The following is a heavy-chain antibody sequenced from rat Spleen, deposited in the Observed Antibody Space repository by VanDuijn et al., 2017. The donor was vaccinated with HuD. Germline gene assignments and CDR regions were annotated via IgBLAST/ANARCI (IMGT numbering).Heavy chain of an antibody. J-gene: IGHJ2*01. CDR2: ISDDGSIT. V-gene: IGHV5-29*01. CDR3: ASRDY. Sequence: EVQLVESGGGLVQPGRSLKLSCAASGFTFSNYGMAWVRQAPTKGLEWVATISDDGSITYYRDSVKGRFTLSRDNAKNTLYLQMDSLRSEDTATYYCASRDYWGQGVMVTVSS. CDR1: GFTFSNYG.